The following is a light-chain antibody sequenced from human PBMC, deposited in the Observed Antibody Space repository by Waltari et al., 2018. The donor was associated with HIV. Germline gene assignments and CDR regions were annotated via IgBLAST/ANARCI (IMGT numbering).Light chain of an antibody. CDR1: SSHIGTTT. Sequence: VLTQPPAVYGTPGQRVTLSCSWSSSHIGTTTVNWYLQMTGMAPKLVIRKDDERPSGVPGRFSGSKSGTSASLAISGLQTDDEADYFCAAWDDWLRGWVFGGGTKLTVL. V-gene: IGLV1-44*01. CDR2: KDD. CDR3: AAWDDWLRGWV. J-gene: IGLJ3*02.